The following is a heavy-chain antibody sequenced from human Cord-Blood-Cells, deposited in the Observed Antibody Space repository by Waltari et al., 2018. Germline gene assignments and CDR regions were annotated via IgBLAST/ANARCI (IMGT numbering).Heavy chain of an antibody. J-gene: IGHJ4*02. Sequence: EVQLVPSGAEVKKPGESLKISGKGSGYSFTSYWIGWVRQMPGKGLEWMGISYPGDSYTSYSPSFQGQVTISADKSINTAYLQWSSLKASDTAMYYCARRGSTGPRYDFWSGYDYWGQGTLVTVSS. D-gene: IGHD3-3*01. V-gene: IGHV5-51*01. CDR3: ARRGSTGPRYDFWSGYDY. CDR1: GYSFTSYW. CDR2: SYPGDSYT.